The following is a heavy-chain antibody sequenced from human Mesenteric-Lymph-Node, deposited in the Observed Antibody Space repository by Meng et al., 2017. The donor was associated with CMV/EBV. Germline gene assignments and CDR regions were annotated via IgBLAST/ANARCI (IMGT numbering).Heavy chain of an antibody. D-gene: IGHD6-19*01. CDR3: AHRRPGYLSGWDQGVFDY. J-gene: IGHJ4*02. CDR2: IYSDDDK. V-gene: IGHV2-5*02. CDR1: LSTSGVG. Sequence: LSTSGVGVGWIRQTPGKPLEWLALIYSDDDKRYLPSLRDRLTITKDTSKNLVVLTMTKMESVDTATYFCAHRRPGYLSGWDQGVFDYWGQGALVTVSS.